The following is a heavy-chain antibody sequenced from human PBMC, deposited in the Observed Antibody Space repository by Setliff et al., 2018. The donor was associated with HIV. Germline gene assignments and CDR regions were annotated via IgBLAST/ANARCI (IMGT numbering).Heavy chain of an antibody. Sequence: ASVKVSCKASGYNFITYYIHWVRQAPGQGLEWMGLINPRSGSTNYAQKFQDRVTMTSDTSTRTVYMELSSLRSDDTAVYYCARDLRDGFEEWFSTLDDGMDVWGQGTTVTVSS. CDR3: ARDLRDGFEEWFSTLDDGMDV. CDR1: GYNFITYY. V-gene: IGHV1-46*01. D-gene: IGHD3-3*01. J-gene: IGHJ6*02. CDR2: INPRSGST.